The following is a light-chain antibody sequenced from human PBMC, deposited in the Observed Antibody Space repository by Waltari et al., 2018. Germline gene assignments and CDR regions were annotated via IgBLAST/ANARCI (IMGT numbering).Light chain of an antibody. CDR2: DAS. V-gene: IGKV3-20*01. J-gene: IGKJ1*01. Sequence: EIVLTQSPGTLSLSPGDRATLSCRASQSVSRSLAWYQQKPGQAPRLLIYDASSRATGIPDRFSGGGSGTDFSLTISRLEPEDFAVYYCQKYVSLPATFGQGTKVEIK. CDR1: QSVSRS. CDR3: QKYVSLPAT.